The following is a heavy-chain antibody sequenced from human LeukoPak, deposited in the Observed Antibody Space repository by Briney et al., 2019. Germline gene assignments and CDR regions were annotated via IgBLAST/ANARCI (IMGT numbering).Heavy chain of an antibody. CDR1: GFTFSSYS. CDR2: ISSSSSTI. D-gene: IGHD3-3*01. CDR3: ARGRFLEWSYRPSY. J-gene: IGHJ4*02. Sequence: PGGSLRLSCAASGFTFSSYSMNWVRQAPGKGLEWVSYISSSSSTIYYADSVKGRFTISRDNAKNSLYLQMNSLRAEDTAVYYCARGRFLEWSYRPSYWGQGTLVTVSS. V-gene: IGHV3-48*01.